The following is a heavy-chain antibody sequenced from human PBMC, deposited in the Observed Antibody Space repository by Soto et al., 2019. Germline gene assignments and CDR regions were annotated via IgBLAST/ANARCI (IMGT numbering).Heavy chain of an antibody. CDR2: INPILSMS. CDR3: ASSYGSGYRAFDY. CDR1: GDTFSFYS. D-gene: IGHD3-10*01. J-gene: IGHJ4*02. Sequence: QVQLVQSGAEVKKPGSSVRVSCKASGDTFSFYSINWVRQAPGLGLEWMGGINPILSMSNYAQRFQGRVTVTADKSTSTAYRELSSLRSEYTAMYYCASSYGSGYRAFDYWGQGALVTVSS. V-gene: IGHV1-69*02.